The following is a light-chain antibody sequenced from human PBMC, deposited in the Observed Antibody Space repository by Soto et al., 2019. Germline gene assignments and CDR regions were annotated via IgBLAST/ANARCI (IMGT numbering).Light chain of an antibody. V-gene: IGKV3-20*01. CDR3: QHYFNSPWT. CDR2: GTS. Sequence: EIVLTQSPGTLFLSPGEIATLSCRASQSVGTSLAWYQHKPGQSPRLLIHGTSSRFTGTPDRFSGSGSGTDFTLTISRLEPEDFAVYSCQHYFNSPWTFGQGTKVEIK. CDR1: QSVGTS. J-gene: IGKJ1*01.